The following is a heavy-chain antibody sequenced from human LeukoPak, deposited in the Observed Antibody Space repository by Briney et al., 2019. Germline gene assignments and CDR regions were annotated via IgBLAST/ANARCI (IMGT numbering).Heavy chain of an antibody. CDR1: GNYW. CDR2: INSDGSWT. V-gene: IGHV3-74*01. D-gene: IGHD2/OR15-2a*01. Sequence: GGSLRLSCAASGNYWMHWVRQVPGEGLVWVSHINSDGSWTSYADSVKGRFTISKDNAKNTVYLQMNSLRAEDTAVYYCVSFYETYWGRGTLVTVSS. J-gene: IGHJ4*02. CDR3: VSFYETY.